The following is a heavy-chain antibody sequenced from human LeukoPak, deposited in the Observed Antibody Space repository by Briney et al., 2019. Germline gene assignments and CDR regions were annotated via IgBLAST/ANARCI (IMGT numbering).Heavy chain of an antibody. V-gene: IGHV3-15*01. J-gene: IGHJ3*02. CDR3: TTPEPRDDSSGYSVNDAFDI. CDR2: IQSKSDGGTI. D-gene: IGHD3-22*01. Sequence: GSLRLSCAASGFTFTNAWMSWVRQVPGKGLEWVGRIQSKSDGGTIEYAAPVKGRFTISRDDSKNTLYLQMNSLKIEDTGVYYCTTPEPRDDSSGYSVNDAFDIWGQGTMVTVSS. CDR1: GFTFTNAW.